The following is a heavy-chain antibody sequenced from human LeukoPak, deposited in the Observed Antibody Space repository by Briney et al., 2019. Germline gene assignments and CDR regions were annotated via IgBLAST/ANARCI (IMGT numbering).Heavy chain of an antibody. CDR3: ACLTTADAFDI. CDR2: IYDSGST. V-gene: IGHV4-59*01. Sequence: SETLSLTCTVSGGSINSYYWSWIRQPPGKGMEWIGYIYDSGSTNYNPSLKSRVTISVDTSKNQFSLKLSSVTAADTAVYYCACLTTADAFDIWGQGTMVTVSS. CDR1: GGSINSYY. D-gene: IGHD3-22*01. J-gene: IGHJ3*02.